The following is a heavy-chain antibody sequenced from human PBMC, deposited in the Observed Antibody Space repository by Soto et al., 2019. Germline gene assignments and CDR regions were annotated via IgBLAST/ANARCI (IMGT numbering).Heavy chain of an antibody. J-gene: IGHJ4*02. CDR3: ARDRAVSARGSFDY. V-gene: IGHV4-4*02. CDR1: GGSVSSTNW. D-gene: IGHD6-19*01. Sequence: QVQLQESGPGLVEPSGTLSLTCAVSGGSVSSTNWWSWVRQPPGKGLEWIGEIYHSGSTYYNPSLKSRVNISVDKSKNQFSLRLSSVTAADTAVYFCARDRAVSARGSFDYWGQGTLVTVSS. CDR2: IYHSGST.